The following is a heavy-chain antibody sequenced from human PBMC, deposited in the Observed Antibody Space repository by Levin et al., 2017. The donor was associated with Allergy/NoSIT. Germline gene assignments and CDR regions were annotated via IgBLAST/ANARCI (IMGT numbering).Heavy chain of an antibody. CDR1: GDSVSSDISA. CDR2: TYYRSKWYN. Sequence: SQTLSLTCAISGDSVSSDISAWNWVRQSPSRGLEWLGRTYYRSKWYNDYAVSVQSRITIKPDTSKNQFSLQLTSVTPEDTAVYYCARGGHFDYWGQGTLVTVSS. CDR3: ARGGHFDY. V-gene: IGHV6-1*01. J-gene: IGHJ4*02. D-gene: IGHD1-26*01.